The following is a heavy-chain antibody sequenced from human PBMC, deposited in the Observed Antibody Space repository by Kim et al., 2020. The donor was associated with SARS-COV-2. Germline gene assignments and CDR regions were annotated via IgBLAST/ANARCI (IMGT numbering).Heavy chain of an antibody. J-gene: IGHJ4*02. CDR3: ARGPNYSPFDY. D-gene: IGHD4-4*01. CDR2: I. V-gene: IGHV3-48*03. Sequence: IYDADSVRGRFTIARDNDKNSLYLQMNSLRADDTAVYYCARGPNYSPFDYWGQGTLVTVSS.